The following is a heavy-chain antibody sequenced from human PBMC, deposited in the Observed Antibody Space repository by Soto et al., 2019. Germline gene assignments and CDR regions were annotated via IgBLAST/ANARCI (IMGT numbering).Heavy chain of an antibody. CDR1: GGSISSGGYS. CDR2: IYHSGST. V-gene: IGHV4-30-2*05. D-gene: IGHD3-22*01. J-gene: IGHJ4*02. CDR3: ARATYYSDTGGSPPLDY. Sequence: SETLSLTCAVSGGSISSGGYSWSWIRQPPGKGLEWIGYIYHSGSTYYNPSLKSRVTISVDTSKNQFSLKLSSVTAADTAVYYCARATYYSDTGGSPPLDYWGKGTLVTVSS.